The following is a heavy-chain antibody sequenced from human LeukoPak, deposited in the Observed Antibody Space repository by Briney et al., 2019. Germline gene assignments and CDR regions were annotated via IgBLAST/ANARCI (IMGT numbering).Heavy chain of an antibody. CDR1: GFTFSSYW. J-gene: IGHJ4*02. D-gene: IGHD6-19*01. CDR3: ATSFRSGWGFDS. V-gene: IGHV4-59*03. Sequence: GSLRLSCAAPGFTFSSYWMSWVRQPPGKGLEWIGSMYYMLNANSYNPSLKSRVSISVDTPDNQFSLKLKSVTAADTAVYYCATSFRSGWGFDSWGQGILVAVSS. CDR2: MYYMLNA.